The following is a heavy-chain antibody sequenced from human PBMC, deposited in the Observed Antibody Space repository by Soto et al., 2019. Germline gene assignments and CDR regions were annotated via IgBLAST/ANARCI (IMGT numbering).Heavy chain of an antibody. CDR1: GGTFSSYA. D-gene: IGHD6-6*01. Sequence: SVKVSCKASGGTFSSYAVSWVRQAPGQGLEWMGVIIPLLNTPKYVQKFQGRVTITADASATTAYMELSSLRSEDTAVYYCARESSSPNYYYYGMDVWGQGTTVTVSS. CDR2: IIPLLNTP. CDR3: ARESSSPNYYYYGMDV. V-gene: IGHV1-69*13. J-gene: IGHJ6*02.